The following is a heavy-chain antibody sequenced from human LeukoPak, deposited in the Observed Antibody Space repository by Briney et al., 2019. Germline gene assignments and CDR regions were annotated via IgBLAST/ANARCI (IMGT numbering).Heavy chain of an antibody. V-gene: IGHV4-59*08. CDR3: ARVDSTYGYAGGNYFDS. CDR2: IYSSGST. CDR1: GGSTSNYY. J-gene: IGHJ4*02. D-gene: IGHD5-18*01. Sequence: PSETLSLTCTVSGGSTSNYYWTWIRQSPGKGLEWIGYIYSSGSTEYNPSLKSRVTISVDTSKNHFSLRLSSVTAADTAVYYCARVDSTYGYAGGNYFDSWGQGTLVTVSS.